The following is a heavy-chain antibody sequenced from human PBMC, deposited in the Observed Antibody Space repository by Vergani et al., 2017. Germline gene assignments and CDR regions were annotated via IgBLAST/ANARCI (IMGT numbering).Heavy chain of an antibody. J-gene: IGHJ6*02. CDR2: INPNTGGT. CDR1: GYTFTDLY. Sequence: QVQLVQSGAEVRKPGASVKVSCKASGYTFTDLYMHWVRQAPGQGLEWMGWINPNTGGTNYALKFQGRVTMTRDTSSSTAYMELSRLRSDDTAVYSCARVGGLGSHYKDYYYYGMDVWGQGTTVTVSS. V-gene: IGHV1-2*02. CDR3: ARVGGLGSHYKDYYYYGMDV. D-gene: IGHD3-16*01.